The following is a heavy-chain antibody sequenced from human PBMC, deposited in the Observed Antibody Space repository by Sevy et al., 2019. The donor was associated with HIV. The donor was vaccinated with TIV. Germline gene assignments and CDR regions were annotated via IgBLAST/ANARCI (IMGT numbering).Heavy chain of an antibody. CDR1: GFTFSSSS. CDR2: ISSSSSTI. V-gene: IGHV3-48*01. Sequence: GGSLRLSCAASGFTFSSSSMNWVRQAPGKGLEWVSYISSSSSTILTADSVKGRFTISRDNAEDSLFLQLNSLRAEDTAVYYCARAGGDTAYAMDVWGQGTTVTVSS. J-gene: IGHJ6*02. D-gene: IGHD2-21*01. CDR3: ARAGGDTAYAMDV.